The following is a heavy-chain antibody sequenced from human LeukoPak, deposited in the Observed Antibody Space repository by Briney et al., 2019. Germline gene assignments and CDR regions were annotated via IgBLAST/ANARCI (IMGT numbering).Heavy chain of an antibody. D-gene: IGHD6-19*01. CDR3: AREGTYGWYNWFDP. CDR1: GGSISSYY. CDR2: IYRTGST. Sequence: PSETLSLTCTVSGGSISSYYWSWIRQPPGKGLEWIGYIYRTGSTNHNPSLKSRVTITPDTSKNQFSLRLTSVTAADTAVYYCAREGTYGWYNWFDPWGQGTLVTVSS. V-gene: IGHV4-59*01. J-gene: IGHJ5*02.